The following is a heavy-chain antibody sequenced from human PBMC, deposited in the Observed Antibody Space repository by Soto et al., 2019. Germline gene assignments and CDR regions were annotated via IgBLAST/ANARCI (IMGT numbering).Heavy chain of an antibody. J-gene: IGHJ6*03. CDR1: GFTFSSYA. CDR2: ISGSGGST. D-gene: IGHD3-10*01. V-gene: IGHV3-23*01. CDR3: AKALLVRFGDSRPYYMDV. Sequence: PGGSLRLSCAASGFTFSSYAMSWVRQAPGKGLEWVSAISGSGGSTYYADSVKGRFTISRDNSKNTLYLQMNSLRAEDTAVYYCAKALLVRFGDSRPYYMDVWGKGTTVTVSS.